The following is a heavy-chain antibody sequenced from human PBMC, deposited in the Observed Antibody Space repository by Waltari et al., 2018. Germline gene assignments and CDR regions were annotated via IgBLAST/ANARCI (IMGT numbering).Heavy chain of an antibody. J-gene: IGHJ3*02. Sequence: EVQLVESGGGLVKPGGSLRLSCAASGFTLSTYSMNWVRQVPGKGLEWVSSISIRSYIYYLDSVKGRFTISRDNAKNSLYLQMNSLRAEDTAVYYCGRDVYGDYVGGGGGAFDIWGQGTMVTVSS. V-gene: IGHV3-21*01. CDR1: GFTLSTYS. D-gene: IGHD4-17*01. CDR2: ISIRSYI. CDR3: GRDVYGDYVGGGGGAFDI.